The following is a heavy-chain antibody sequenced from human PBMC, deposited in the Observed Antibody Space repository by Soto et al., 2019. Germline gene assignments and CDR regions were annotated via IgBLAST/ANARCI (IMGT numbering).Heavy chain of an antibody. CDR2: IIPIFGTA. J-gene: IGHJ6*02. V-gene: IGHV1-69*06. Sequence: QVQLVQSGAEVKKPGSSVKVSCKASGGTFSSYAINWVRQAPGQGLEWMGGIIPIFGTANYAQKFQGRVTITADKSTSRAYMELSSLRSEDTAVYYCARESGYCTNGVCYTTYYYYYGMDVWGQGTTVTVSS. CDR1: GGTFSSYA. CDR3: ARESGYCTNGVCYTTYYYYYGMDV. D-gene: IGHD2-8*01.